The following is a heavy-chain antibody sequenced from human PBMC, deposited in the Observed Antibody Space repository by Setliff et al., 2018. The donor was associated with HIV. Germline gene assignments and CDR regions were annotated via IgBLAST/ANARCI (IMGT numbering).Heavy chain of an antibody. J-gene: IGHJ6*03. Sequence: LSLTCTVSGGSISSPGYYWSWIRQHPGKGLEWIGYFYYTGSDYYNPSLKSRVTISVDTSKNQFSLKLSSVTAADTAVYYCARAGAYRHYYYYYMDVWGKGTTVTVSS. CDR3: ARAGAYRHYYYYYMDV. CDR2: FYYTGSD. CDR1: GGSISSPGYY. D-gene: IGHD4-17*01. V-gene: IGHV4-31*03.